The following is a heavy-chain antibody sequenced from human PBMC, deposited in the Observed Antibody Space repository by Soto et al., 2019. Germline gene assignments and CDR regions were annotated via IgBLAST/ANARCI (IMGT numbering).Heavy chain of an antibody. CDR1: GFTFSSYG. D-gene: IGHD5-12*01. Sequence: GGSLRLSCAASGFTFSSYGMHWVRQAPGKGLEWVAVIWYDGSNKYYADSVKGRFTISRDNSKNTLYLQMNSLRAEDTAVYYCARVSVATIYYYFDYWGQGTLVTVSS. CDR3: ARVSVATIYYYFDY. J-gene: IGHJ4*02. CDR2: IWYDGSNK. V-gene: IGHV3-33*01.